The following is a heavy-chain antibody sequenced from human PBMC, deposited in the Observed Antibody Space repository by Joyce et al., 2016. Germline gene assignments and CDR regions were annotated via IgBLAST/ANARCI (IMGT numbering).Heavy chain of an antibody. CDR1: GFTFSGYY. Sequence: EALLVESGGGLIQPGGSLRLSCAAAGFTFSGYYMTWVRQPPGQGLELVSVIYSGGTTFYADSLKGRFTISRDNSKNMLYLHINNLRPEDTAVYYCAGTDGDAFDLWGQGTMVTVSS. J-gene: IGHJ3*01. CDR3: AGTDGDAFDL. CDR2: IYSGGTT. V-gene: IGHV3-53*01.